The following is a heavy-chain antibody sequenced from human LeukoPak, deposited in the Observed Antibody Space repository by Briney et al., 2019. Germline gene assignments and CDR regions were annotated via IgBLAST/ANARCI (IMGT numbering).Heavy chain of an antibody. CDR1: GFTFSSYG. J-gene: IGHJ6*02. V-gene: IGHV3-30*03. Sequence: GGSLRLSCAASGFTFSSYGMHWVRQAPGKGLEWVAVISYDGSNKYYADSVKGRFTISRDNSKNTLYLQMNSLRAEDTAVYYCARDMGIVVVPAAIDYYYGMDVWGQGTTVTVSS. CDR2: ISYDGSNK. CDR3: ARDMGIVVVPAAIDYYYGMDV. D-gene: IGHD2-2*01.